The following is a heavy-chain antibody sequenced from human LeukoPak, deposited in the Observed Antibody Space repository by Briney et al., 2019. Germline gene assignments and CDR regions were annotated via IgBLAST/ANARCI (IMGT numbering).Heavy chain of an antibody. CDR3: ARDRVGASTFDY. V-gene: IGHV1-18*01. CDR1: GDTFTSYG. D-gene: IGHD1-26*01. CDR2: ISAYNGNT. Sequence: ASVKVSCKASGDTFTSYGISWVRQAPGQGLEWMGWISAYNGNTNYAQKLQGRVTTTTDTSTSTAYMELRSLRSDDTAVYYCARDRVGASTFDYWGQGTLVTVSS. J-gene: IGHJ4*02.